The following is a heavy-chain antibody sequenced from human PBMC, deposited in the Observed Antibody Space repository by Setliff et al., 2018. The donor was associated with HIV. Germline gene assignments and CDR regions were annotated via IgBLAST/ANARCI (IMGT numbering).Heavy chain of an antibody. CDR1: GFTFTRSA. V-gene: IGHV1-58*02. D-gene: IGHD7-27*01. CDR3: ASARLLGGFLS. J-gene: IGHJ5*02. CDR2: IVVGSGNT. Sequence: ASVKVSCKASGFTFTRSAMQWVRQARGQRLEWIGWIVVGSGNTNYAQKFQERVTITRDMSTSTAYMELSSLRSEDTAVYYCASARLLGGFLSWGRGALVTVSS.